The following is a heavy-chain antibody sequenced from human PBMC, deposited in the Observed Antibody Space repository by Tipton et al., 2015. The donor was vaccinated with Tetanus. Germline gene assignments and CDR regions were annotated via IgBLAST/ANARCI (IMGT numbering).Heavy chain of an antibody. CDR2: ISYDGSNK. V-gene: IGHV3-30-3*01. Sequence: SLRLSCAASGFTFSSYAMSWVRQAPGKGLEWVAVISYDGSNKYYADSVKGRFTISRDNSKNTLYLQMNSLRAEDTAVYYCARPYGSDSDDAFDIWGQGTMVTVSS. J-gene: IGHJ3*02. CDR3: ARPYGSDSDDAFDI. CDR1: GFTFSSYA. D-gene: IGHD3-10*01.